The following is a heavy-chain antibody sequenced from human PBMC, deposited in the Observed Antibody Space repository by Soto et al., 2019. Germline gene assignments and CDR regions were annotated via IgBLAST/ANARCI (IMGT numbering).Heavy chain of an antibody. CDR2: IYYSGST. J-gene: IGHJ6*02. D-gene: IGHD2-21*01. CDR3: ARDFVDYYYYGMDV. CDR1: GGSVSSGSYY. V-gene: IGHV4-61*01. Sequence: QVQLQESGPGLVKPSETLSLTCTVSGGSVSSGSYYWSWIRQPPGKGLEWIGYIYYSGSTNYNPSLKSRVTISVDTSKNQFSLKLSSVTAADTAVYYCARDFVDYYYYGMDVWGQGTTFTVSS.